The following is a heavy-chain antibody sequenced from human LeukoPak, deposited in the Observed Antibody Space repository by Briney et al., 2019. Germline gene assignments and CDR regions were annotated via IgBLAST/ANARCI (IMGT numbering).Heavy chain of an antibody. D-gene: IGHD4-11*01. V-gene: IGHV4-39*01. J-gene: IGHJ4*02. CDR3: ARHVPQFDYTRGGYFDY. CDR2: IYYSGST. CDR1: GGSISSSCYY. Sequence: KSSETLSLTCTVSGGSISSSCYYWGWIRQPPGKGLEGIPSIYYSGSTYYNPSLKSRFTISVDTSKNQFSLKLSSVPAADTAVYYCARHVPQFDYTRGGYFDYWGQGTLVTVSS.